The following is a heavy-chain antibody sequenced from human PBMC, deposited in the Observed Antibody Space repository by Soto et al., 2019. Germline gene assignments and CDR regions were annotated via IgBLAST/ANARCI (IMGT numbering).Heavy chain of an antibody. CDR3: ITPNRPVLQWDY. D-gene: IGHD6-6*01. J-gene: IGHJ4*02. CDR2: IKSKTDGGTT. CDR1: GFTFSNAW. Sequence: EVQLMESGGGLVEPGGSLRLSCAASGFTFSNAWMSWVRQAPGKGLEWVGLIKSKTDGGTTDVTASVKGRFTISRDDSKSTLYLQMHSLQSEDTAVYYCITPNRPVLQWDYWGQGTLFTVSS. V-gene: IGHV3-15*01.